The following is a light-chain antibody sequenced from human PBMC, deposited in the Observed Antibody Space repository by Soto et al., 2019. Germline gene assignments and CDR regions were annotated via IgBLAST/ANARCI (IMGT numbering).Light chain of an antibody. CDR1: QSVSSTY. J-gene: IGKJ5*01. CDR3: QQYGSSPIT. Sequence: EIVLTQSPGTLSLSPGERATLSCRASQSVSSTYLAWYQQRPGQAPRLLIHGTSKRAPGIPDRFSGSGSGTDFTLTISRLEPEDFAVYYCQQYGSSPITFGQGTRLEI. V-gene: IGKV3-20*01. CDR2: GTS.